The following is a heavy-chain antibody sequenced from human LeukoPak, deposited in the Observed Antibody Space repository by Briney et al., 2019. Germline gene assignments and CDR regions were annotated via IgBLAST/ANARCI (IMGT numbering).Heavy chain of an antibody. CDR3: ARDRSPKIFRADNDSSGYHFDY. V-gene: IGHV1-69*13. D-gene: IGHD3-22*01. J-gene: IGHJ4*02. CDR2: IIPIFGTA. CDR1: GGTFSSYA. Sequence: SVKVSCKASGGTFSSYAISWVRQAPGQGLEWMGGIIPIFGTANYAQKFQGRVTITADESTSTAYMELSSLGSEDTAVYYCARDRSPKIFRADNDSSGYHFDYWGQGTLVTVSS.